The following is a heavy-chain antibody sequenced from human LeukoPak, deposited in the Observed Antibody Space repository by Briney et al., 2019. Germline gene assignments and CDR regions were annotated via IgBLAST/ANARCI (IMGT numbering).Heavy chain of an antibody. V-gene: IGHV3-23*01. J-gene: IGHJ4*02. CDR1: GFTFSSYA. D-gene: IGHD2-15*01. CDR3: AKAILRSCSGASCYPLDY. Sequence: AGGSLRLSCEASGFTFSSYAMTWVRQVPEEGLEWVSAISDNGATYHADSVRGRFTISRDNSKNTLYLQMNSLRVEDTAIYYCAKAILRSCSGASCYPLDYWGQGTLVTVSS. CDR2: ISDNGAT.